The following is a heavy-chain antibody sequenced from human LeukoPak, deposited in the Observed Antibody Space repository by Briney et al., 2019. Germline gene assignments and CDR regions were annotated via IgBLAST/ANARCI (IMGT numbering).Heavy chain of an antibody. CDR3: ARGDGSGSYRDTFDY. CDR1: GFTFSSYW. CDR2: INTDGRTT. D-gene: IGHD3-10*01. J-gene: IGHJ4*02. Sequence: SGGSLRLSCAASGFTFSSYWMHWVRQAPGKGLVWVSRINTDGRTTNYADSVKGRFTVSRDNAKNTLYLQMNSLRAEDTAMYYCARGDGSGSYRDTFDYWGRGTLVTVSS. V-gene: IGHV3-74*01.